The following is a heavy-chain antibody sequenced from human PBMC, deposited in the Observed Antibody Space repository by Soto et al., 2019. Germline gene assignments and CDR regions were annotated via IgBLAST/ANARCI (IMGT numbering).Heavy chain of an antibody. D-gene: IGHD2-15*01. CDR3: ARVGVGGYCSGGSCYSTLYFGY. CDR2: IYYSGST. Sequence: QVQLQESGPGLVKPSETLSLTCTVSGGSVSSGSYYWSWIRQPPGKGLEWIGYIYYSGSTNYNPSLKSRVTISVDTSKNQFSLKLSSVTAADTAVYYCARVGVGGYCSGGSCYSTLYFGYWGQGTLVTVSS. V-gene: IGHV4-61*01. J-gene: IGHJ4*02. CDR1: GGSVSSGSYY.